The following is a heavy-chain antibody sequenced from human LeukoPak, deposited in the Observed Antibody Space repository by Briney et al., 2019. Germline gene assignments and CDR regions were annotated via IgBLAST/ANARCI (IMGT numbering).Heavy chain of an antibody. J-gene: IGHJ4*02. CDR2: ITDSGVST. V-gene: IGHV3-23*01. CDR1: GFTFDSYA. D-gene: IGHD5-18*01. CDR3: AKDLRSGYSYGAFFDY. Sequence: GGSLRLSCAASGFTFDSYAMSWVRQAPGKGLEWVSTITDSGVSTYYADSVKGRFTISRDDSKNTLYLQMNSLRAEDTALYYCAKDLRSGYSYGAFFDYWGQGTLVTVSS.